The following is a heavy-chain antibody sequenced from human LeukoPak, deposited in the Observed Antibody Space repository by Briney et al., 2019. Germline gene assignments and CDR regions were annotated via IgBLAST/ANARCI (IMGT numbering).Heavy chain of an antibody. D-gene: IGHD5-18*01. CDR3: ARAQRGYSYGFFTA. Sequence: GGSLRLSCAASGFTFSSYWMSWVRQAPGKGLEWVANIKQDGSEKYYVDSVKGRFTISRDNAKNSLYLQMNSLRAEDTAVYYCARAQRGYSYGFFTAWGQGTLVTVSS. CDR2: IKQDGSEK. V-gene: IGHV3-7*01. CDR1: GFTFSSYW. J-gene: IGHJ5*02.